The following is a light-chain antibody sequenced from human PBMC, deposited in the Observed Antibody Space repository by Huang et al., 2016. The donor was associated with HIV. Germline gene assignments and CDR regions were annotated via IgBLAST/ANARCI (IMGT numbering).Light chain of an antibody. CDR2: DAS. CDR1: QSIINF. V-gene: IGKV3-11*01. CDR3: QQRGDWPLT. J-gene: IGKJ4*01. Sequence: EIVLTQSPATLSLSPGERATLSCRASQSIINFLAWYQQKPGQAHRLLIYDASNRATGIPARFSGSGSGTDFTLTISSLGPEDFAVYYCQQRGDWPLTFGGGTKVEI.